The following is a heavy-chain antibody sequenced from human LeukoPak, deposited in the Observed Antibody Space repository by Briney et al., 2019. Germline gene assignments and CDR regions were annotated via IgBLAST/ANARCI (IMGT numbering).Heavy chain of an antibody. J-gene: IGHJ4*02. CDR1: GGTFSSYA. CDR2: IIPILGIA. Sequence: SVTVSCKASGGTFSSYAISWVRQAPGQGLEWMGRIIPILGIANYAQKFQGRVTITADKSTSTAYMELSSLRSEDTAVYYCAREFGEFAFDYWGQGTLVTVSS. D-gene: IGHD3-10*01. V-gene: IGHV1-69*04. CDR3: AREFGEFAFDY.